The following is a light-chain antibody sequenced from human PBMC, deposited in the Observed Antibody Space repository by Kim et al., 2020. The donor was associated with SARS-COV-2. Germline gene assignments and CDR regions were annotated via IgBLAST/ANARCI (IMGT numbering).Light chain of an antibody. Sequence: QAGLTQPPSVSKGLRQTATLTCTGNNNNVGNQGASWLQQHQGHPPKVLSYRINNRPSGISERFSASRSGNTASLTITGLQPEDEADYYCSAWDTSLNAAVFGGGTQLTVL. J-gene: IGLJ2*01. CDR2: RIN. CDR3: SAWDTSLNAAV. V-gene: IGLV10-54*04. CDR1: NNNVGNQG.